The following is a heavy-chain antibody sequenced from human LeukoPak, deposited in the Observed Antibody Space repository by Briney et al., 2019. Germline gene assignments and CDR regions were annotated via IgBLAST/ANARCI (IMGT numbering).Heavy chain of an antibody. J-gene: IGHJ4*02. CDR1: GFTFSSYG. CDR3: AKDIQDSHYYDSSGYPDY. D-gene: IGHD3-22*01. V-gene: IGHV3-43D*03. Sequence: GGSLRLSCAASGFTFSSYGMSWVRQAPGKGLEWVSLISWDGGSTYYADSVKGRFTISRDNSKNSLYLQMNSLRAEDTALYYCAKDIQDSHYYDSSGYPDYWGQGTLVTVSS. CDR2: ISWDGGST.